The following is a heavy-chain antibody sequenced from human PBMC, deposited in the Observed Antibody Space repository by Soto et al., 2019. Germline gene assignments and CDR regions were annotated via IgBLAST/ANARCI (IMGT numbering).Heavy chain of an antibody. CDR1: GFTFSSYG. J-gene: IGHJ4*02. CDR3: ARDTSSSWSVAY. CDR2: IWYDGSNK. Sequence: QVQLVESGGGVVQPGRSLSLSCAASGFTFSSYGMHWVRQAPGKGLEWVAVIWYDGSNKYYADSVKGRFTISRDNSKNTLYLQMNSLRAEATAVYYCARDTSSSWSVAYWGPGPLVTVSS. D-gene: IGHD6-13*01. V-gene: IGHV3-33*01.